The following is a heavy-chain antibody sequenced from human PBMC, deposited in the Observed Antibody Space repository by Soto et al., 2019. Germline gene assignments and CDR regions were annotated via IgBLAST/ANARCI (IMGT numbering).Heavy chain of an antibody. V-gene: IGHV3-15*01. Sequence: PGGSLRLSCAASGITFSNAWMTCVRQAPGKGLEWVGRIKSITDGGTTDYAAPVKGRFTISRDDSKDTLYLQMNNLRTEDTAVYHCTTDSADIVVVPATFGMDVWGQGTTVTVSS. D-gene: IGHD2-2*01. CDR2: IKSITDGGTT. J-gene: IGHJ6*02. CDR3: TTDSADIVVVPATFGMDV. CDR1: GITFSNAW.